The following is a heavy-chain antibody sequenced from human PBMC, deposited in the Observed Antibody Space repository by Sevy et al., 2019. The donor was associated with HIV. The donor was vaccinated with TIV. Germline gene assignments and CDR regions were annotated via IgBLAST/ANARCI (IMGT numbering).Heavy chain of an antibody. Sequence: ASAKVSCKASGYTFTSYGISWVRQAPGQGLEWMGWISAYNGNTNYAQKLQGRVTMTTDTSTSTAYMELRSLRSDDTAVYYCARSYYYDSSGYYGDYYFDYWGQGTLVTVSS. D-gene: IGHD3-22*01. V-gene: IGHV1-18*04. CDR2: ISAYNGNT. J-gene: IGHJ4*02. CDR1: GYTFTSYG. CDR3: ARSYYYDSSGYYGDYYFDY.